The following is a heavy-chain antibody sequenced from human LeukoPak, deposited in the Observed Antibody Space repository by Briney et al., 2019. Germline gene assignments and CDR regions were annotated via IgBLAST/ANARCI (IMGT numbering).Heavy chain of an antibody. CDR1: GFTFSSYA. CDR2: ISGSGDNT. J-gene: IGHJ4*02. V-gene: IGHV3-23*01. Sequence: GGSLRLSCAASGFTFSSYAMSWVRQVPGKGLEWVSVISGSGDNTYYADSVKGRFTISRDNSKNMLYLQMSSLRAEDTAVYYCAKWKYSNSGIDDYWGQGTLVTVSS. CDR3: AKWKYSNSGIDDY. D-gene: IGHD6-6*01.